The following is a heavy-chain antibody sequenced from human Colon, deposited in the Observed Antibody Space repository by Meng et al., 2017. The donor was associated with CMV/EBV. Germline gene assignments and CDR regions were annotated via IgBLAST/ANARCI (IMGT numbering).Heavy chain of an antibody. CDR1: GFRFSDYA. CDR2: ISYDGRNE. CDR3: ARPKTTMSVLRAFDV. J-gene: IGHJ3*01. Sequence: GESLKISCAASGFRFSDYAIHWVRQAPGKGLEWVAVISYDGRNEYYADSLKGRFTISRDNSKSTLYLQIESLRVEDTAVYYCARPKTTMSVLRAFDVWGQGTMVTFS. V-gene: IGHV3-30*03. D-gene: IGHD4-11*01.